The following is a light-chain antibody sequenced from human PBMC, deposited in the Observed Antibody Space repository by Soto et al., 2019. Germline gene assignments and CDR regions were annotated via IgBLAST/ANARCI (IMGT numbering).Light chain of an antibody. CDR3: CSYAGSSTLV. CDR1: RSDIGSYNL. Sequence: QSALTQPASVSGSPGQSITISCAGARSDIGSYNLVSWYQQHPGKVPKLIIYETSKRPSGVSNRFSGSKSGNTASLTISGLQAEDEADYYCCSYAGSSTLVFGGGTKLTVL. CDR2: ETS. V-gene: IGLV2-23*01. J-gene: IGLJ2*01.